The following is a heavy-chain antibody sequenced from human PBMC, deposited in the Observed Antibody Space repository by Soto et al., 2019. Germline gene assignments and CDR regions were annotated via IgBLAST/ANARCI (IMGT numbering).Heavy chain of an antibody. D-gene: IGHD6-13*01. CDR2: IYYSGST. Sequence: PSETLSLTCTVSGGSISSGGYYWSWIRQHPGKGLEWIGYIYYSGSTYYNPSLKSRVTISVDTSKNQFSLKLSSVTAADTAVYYCARGPYGSSWQFDYWGQGTLVTVSS. V-gene: IGHV4-31*03. J-gene: IGHJ4*02. CDR3: ARGPYGSSWQFDY. CDR1: GGSISSGGYY.